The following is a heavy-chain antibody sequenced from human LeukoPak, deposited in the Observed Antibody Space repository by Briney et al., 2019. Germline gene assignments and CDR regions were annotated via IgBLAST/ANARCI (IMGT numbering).Heavy chain of an antibody. J-gene: IGHJ4*02. CDR3: ASLHSSGPQGVDY. V-gene: IGHV4-34*01. Sequence: PSETLSLTCAVYGGSFSGYYWSWIRQPPGKGLEWIGEINHSENTNYNPSLKSRVTISVDTSKNQFSLKLSSVTAADTAVYFCASLHSSGPQGVDYWGLGTLVTVSS. CDR2: INHSENT. CDR1: GGSFSGYY. D-gene: IGHD6-25*01.